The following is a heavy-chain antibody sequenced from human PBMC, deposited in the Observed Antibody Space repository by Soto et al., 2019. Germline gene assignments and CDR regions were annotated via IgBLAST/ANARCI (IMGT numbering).Heavy chain of an antibody. D-gene: IGHD2-21*02. J-gene: IGHJ4*02. Sequence: IRQSPGKGLEWIGEINYSGSTNYNPSLKSRVTISVDTSKNQFSLKLSSVTAADTAVYYCARMWAYCGGDCYRPDYWGQGTLVTVSS. CDR2: INYSGST. CDR3: ARMWAYCGGDCYRPDY. V-gene: IGHV4-34*01.